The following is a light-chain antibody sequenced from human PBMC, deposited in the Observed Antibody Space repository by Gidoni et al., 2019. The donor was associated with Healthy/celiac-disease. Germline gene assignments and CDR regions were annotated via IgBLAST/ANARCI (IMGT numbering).Light chain of an antibody. CDR2: GAS. CDR1: QIVSSSY. CDR3: QQYGSSPSLT. J-gene: IGKJ4*01. Sequence: EIVLTQSPGTLSLSPGERATLSCRASQIVSSSYLAWYQQKPGQAPSLLIYGASSRATGIPDRFSGSGSGTDFTLTISRLEPEDFAVYYCQQYGSSPSLTFGGGTKVEIK. V-gene: IGKV3-20*01.